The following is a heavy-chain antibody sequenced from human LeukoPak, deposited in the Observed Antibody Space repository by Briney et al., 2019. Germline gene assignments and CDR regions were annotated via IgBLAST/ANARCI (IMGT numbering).Heavy chain of an antibody. V-gene: IGHV3-9*01. D-gene: IGHD4/OR15-4a*01. CDR3: AKDMKSGVLISAFDI. Sequence: GGSLRLSCAASGFTFDDYAMHWVRQAPGEGLEWVSGISWNSGSIGYADSVKGRFTISRDNAKNSLYLQMNSLRAEDTALYYCAKDMKSGVLISAFDIWGQGTMVTVSS. CDR1: GFTFDDYA. J-gene: IGHJ3*02. CDR2: ISWNSGSI.